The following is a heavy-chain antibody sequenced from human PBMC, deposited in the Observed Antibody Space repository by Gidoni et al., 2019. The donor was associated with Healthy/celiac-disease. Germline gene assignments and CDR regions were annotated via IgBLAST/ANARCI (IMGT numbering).Heavy chain of an antibody. J-gene: IGHJ6*02. Sequence: QVQLVQSGAEVKKPGSSVKVSCKASGGPFSSYAISWVRQAPGQGLEWMGGIIPIFGTANYAQEFQGRVTITADESTSTAYMELSSLRSEDTAVYYCARDTFTDPEMADAVVLGSGMDVWGQGTTVTVSS. CDR2: IIPIFGTA. D-gene: IGHD3-10*01. CDR1: GGPFSSYA. V-gene: IGHV1-69*01. CDR3: ARDTFTDPEMADAVVLGSGMDV.